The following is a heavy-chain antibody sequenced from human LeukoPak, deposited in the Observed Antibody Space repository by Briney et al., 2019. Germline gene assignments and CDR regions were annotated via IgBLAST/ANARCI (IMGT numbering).Heavy chain of an antibody. CDR2: FDPEDGET. V-gene: IGHV1-24*01. CDR1: GYTLTELS. J-gene: IGHJ6*02. D-gene: IGHD3-9*01. Sequence: ASVKVSCKVSGYTLTELSMHWVRQAPGKGLEWMGGFDPEDGETIYAQKFQGRVTMTEDTSTDTAYMELSSLRSEDTAVYSCATYRNELRYFDWLSNYYYYGMDVWGQGTTVTVSS. CDR3: ATYRNELRYFDWLSNYYYYGMDV.